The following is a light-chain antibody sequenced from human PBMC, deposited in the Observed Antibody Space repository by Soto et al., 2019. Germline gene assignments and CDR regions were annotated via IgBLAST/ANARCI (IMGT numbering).Light chain of an antibody. V-gene: IGLV2-14*03. CDR3: SSYTTNSNPV. J-gene: IGLJ1*01. CDR1: SSDVGGYNY. CDR2: EVT. Sequence: LTQPASVSGSPGQSITISCTGTSSDVGGYNYVSWYQQHPGKAPKLLIYEVTNRPSGVSNRFSGSKSGSTASLTISGLQAEDEADYYCSSYTTNSNPVFGTGTKVTVL.